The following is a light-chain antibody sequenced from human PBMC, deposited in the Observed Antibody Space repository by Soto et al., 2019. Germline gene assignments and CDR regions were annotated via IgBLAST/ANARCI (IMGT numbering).Light chain of an antibody. J-gene: IGKJ1*01. CDR1: QSVLYSSNNKNY. V-gene: IGKV4-1*01. Sequence: DIVMTQSPDSLAVSLGERATINCKSSQSVLYSSNNKNYLAWYQQKPGQPPKLLIYWASTRQSGVPDRFSGSGSVQDFTLTISSLQAEDVAVYYCQQYYRPWTFGQGTKVEIK. CDR3: QQYYRPWT. CDR2: WAS.